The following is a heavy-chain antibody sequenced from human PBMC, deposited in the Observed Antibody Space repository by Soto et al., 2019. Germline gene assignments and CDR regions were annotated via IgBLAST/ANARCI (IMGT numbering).Heavy chain of an antibody. V-gene: IGHV1-18*01. D-gene: IGHD3-3*01. Sequence: ASVKVSCKASGYTFTSYGISWVRQAPGQGLEWMGWISAYNGNTNYAQKLQGRVTMTTDTSTSTAYMELRSLRSDDTAVYYCAGVGINYDFWSGYPYYFDYWGQGTLVTASS. J-gene: IGHJ4*02. CDR3: AGVGINYDFWSGYPYYFDY. CDR1: GYTFTSYG. CDR2: ISAYNGNT.